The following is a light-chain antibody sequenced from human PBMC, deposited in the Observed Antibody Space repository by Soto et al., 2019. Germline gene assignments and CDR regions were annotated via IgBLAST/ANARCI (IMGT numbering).Light chain of an antibody. CDR1: QYIAAY. CDR2: GAS. V-gene: IGKV1-9*01. CDR3: QQVNSFPH. Sequence: DTQLTQSPSFLSASVGDRVTITCRASQYIAAYVAWYQQKLGKAPKLLVYGASTLQDGVPSRFSGSGYGTDFTLTISSLQPEDFATYYCQQVNSFPHFGPGTKVEVK. J-gene: IGKJ3*01.